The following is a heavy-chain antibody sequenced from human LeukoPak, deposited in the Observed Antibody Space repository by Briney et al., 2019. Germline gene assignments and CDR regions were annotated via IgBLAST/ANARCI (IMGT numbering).Heavy chain of an antibody. CDR1: GGSLSSDS. CDR2: MSYRGST. V-gene: IGHV4-59*01. CDR3: ARGDSNASKWFDP. Sequence: SETLSLTCTVSGGSLSSDSWSWIRQPPGRGLEWIGYMSYRGSTNFNPSLRSRVSMSLDTSKNQFSLKLSSVTTADTAVYFCARGDSNASKWFDPWGQGTLVTVSS. J-gene: IGHJ5*02. D-gene: IGHD3-16*01.